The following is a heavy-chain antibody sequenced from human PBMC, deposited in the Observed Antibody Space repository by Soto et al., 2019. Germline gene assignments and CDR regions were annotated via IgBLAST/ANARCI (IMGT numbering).Heavy chain of an antibody. CDR3: ARTIFGVVTTYYGMDV. Sequence: VESVKISCNGSGYSLTSDWIGWVGQIPWKGLEWTGIIYPGDSDTRYSPSFQGQVTISADKSISTAYLQWSSLKASDTAMYYCARTIFGVVTTYYGMDVWGQGTTVTVSS. J-gene: IGHJ6*02. CDR2: IYPGDSDT. V-gene: IGHV5-51*01. CDR1: GYSLTSDW. D-gene: IGHD3-3*01.